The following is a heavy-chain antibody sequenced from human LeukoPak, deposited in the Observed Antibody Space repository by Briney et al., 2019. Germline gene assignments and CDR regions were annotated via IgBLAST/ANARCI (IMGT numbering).Heavy chain of an antibody. CDR1: GFTFSSYS. Sequence: KPGGSLRLSCAASGFTFSSYSMNWVRQAPGKGLEWVSSISSSSSCIYYADSVKGRFTISRDDAKNSLYLQMNSLRAEDTAVYYCARENDILTGYSAELDYWGQGTLVTVSS. D-gene: IGHD3-9*01. CDR3: ARENDILTGYSAELDY. CDR2: ISSSSSCI. V-gene: IGHV3-21*01. J-gene: IGHJ4*02.